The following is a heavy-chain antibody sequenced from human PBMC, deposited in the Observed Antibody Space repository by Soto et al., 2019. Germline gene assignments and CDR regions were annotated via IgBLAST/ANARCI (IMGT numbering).Heavy chain of an antibody. J-gene: IGHJ3*02. CDR1: GFTFSSYA. D-gene: IGHD2-15*01. CDR3: AKLLRLDIVVVVDLAAFDI. V-gene: IGHV3-23*01. Sequence: EVQLLESGGGLVQPGGSLRLSCAASGFTFSSYAMSWVRQAPGKGLEWVSAISGSGGSTYYADSVKGRFTISRDNSKNTLYLQMNSLRAEDTAVYYCAKLLRLDIVVVVDLAAFDIWGQGTMVTVSS. CDR2: ISGSGGST.